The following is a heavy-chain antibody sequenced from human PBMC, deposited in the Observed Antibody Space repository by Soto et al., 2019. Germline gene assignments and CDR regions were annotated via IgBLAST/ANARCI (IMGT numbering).Heavy chain of an antibody. CDR3: AREQTVAGTGLDY. D-gene: IGHD6-19*01. V-gene: IGHV3-30-3*01. J-gene: IGHJ4*02. Sequence: QVQLVESGGGVVQPGRSLRLSCAASGFTFSSYAMHWVRQAPGKGLEWVAVISYDGSNKYYADSVKGRFTISRDNSKNTLYLQMNSLRAEDTAVYYCAREQTVAGTGLDYWGQGTLVTVSS. CDR2: ISYDGSNK. CDR1: GFTFSSYA.